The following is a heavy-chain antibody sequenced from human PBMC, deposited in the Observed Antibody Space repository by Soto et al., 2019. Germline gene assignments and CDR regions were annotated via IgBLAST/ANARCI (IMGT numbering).Heavy chain of an antibody. J-gene: IGHJ3*02. CDR2: FSGSGGDT. V-gene: IGHV3-23*01. CDR3: VNKMSTRPTGAFDI. Sequence: DVQLLESGGDLIQPGGSLRLSCAASGFTFSSYTMRWVRQAPGKGLEWVSTFSGSGGDTYYADSVKGRFTISRDNAKNTLYLQMNSLRAEDTAIYYCVNKMSTRPTGAFDIWGQGTMVTVSS. CDR1: GFTFSSYT. D-gene: IGHD6-6*01.